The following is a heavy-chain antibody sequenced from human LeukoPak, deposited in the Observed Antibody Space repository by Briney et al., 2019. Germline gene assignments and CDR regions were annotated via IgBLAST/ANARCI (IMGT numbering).Heavy chain of an antibody. J-gene: IGHJ4*02. CDR3: VKEGYSYGYVIWPFFDY. CDR2: ISSNGGST. D-gene: IGHD5-18*01. V-gene: IGHV3-64D*06. Sequence: PGGSLRLSCSASGFTFSSYAMHWVRQAPGKGLEYDSAISSNGGSTYYADSVKGRFTISRDNSKNTLYLQMSSLRAEDTAVYYCVKEGYSYGYVIWPFFDYWGQATLVTVSS. CDR1: GFTFSSYA.